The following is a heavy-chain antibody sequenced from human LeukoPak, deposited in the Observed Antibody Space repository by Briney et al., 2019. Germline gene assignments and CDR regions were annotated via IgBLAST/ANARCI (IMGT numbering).Heavy chain of an antibody. CDR1: GGSISSGGYF. CDR2: IYYSGST. D-gene: IGHD4-11*01. V-gene: IGHV4-39*01. CDR3: ARHIRLHEFDY. Sequence: PSETLSLTCTVSGGSISSGGYFWTWIRQQPGKGLEWIGYIYYSGSTYYNPSLKSRVTISVDTSKNQFSLKLSSVTAADTAVYYCARHIRLHEFDYWGQGTLVTVSS. J-gene: IGHJ4*02.